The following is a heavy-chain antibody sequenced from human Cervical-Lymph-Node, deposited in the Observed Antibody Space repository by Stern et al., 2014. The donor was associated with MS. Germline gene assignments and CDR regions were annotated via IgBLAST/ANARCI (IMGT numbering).Heavy chain of an antibody. Sequence: EVQLVESGGGLVPPGGSLRLSCAASGFTFNNYAMSWVRQAPGKGLEWVSSISDTGGSTYYADSVKGRFTISRDNTKNTVFLQMNSLRAEDTAIYHCAKGGPTGYSYGYDLFDYWGQGTLVTVSS. CDR2: ISDTGGST. J-gene: IGHJ4*02. CDR1: GFTFNNYA. CDR3: AKGGPTGYSYGYDLFDY. V-gene: IGHV3-23*04. D-gene: IGHD5-18*01.